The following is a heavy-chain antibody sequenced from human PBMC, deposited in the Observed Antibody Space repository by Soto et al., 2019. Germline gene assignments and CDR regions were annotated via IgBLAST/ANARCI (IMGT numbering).Heavy chain of an antibody. J-gene: IGHJ3*02. CDR1: GYTFTGYY. CDR2: INPNSGGT. D-gene: IGHD3-10*01. CDR3: ARVGIWFGELLQAFDI. Sequence: ASVKVSCKASGYTFTGYYIHWVRQAPGQGLEWMGWINPNSGGTNYAQKFQGWVTMTRDTSISTAYMELSSVTAADTAVYYCARVGIWFGELLQAFDIWGQGTMVTVSS. V-gene: IGHV1-2*04.